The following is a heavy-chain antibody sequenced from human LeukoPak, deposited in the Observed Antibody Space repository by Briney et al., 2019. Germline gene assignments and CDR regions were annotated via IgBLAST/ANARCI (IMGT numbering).Heavy chain of an antibody. CDR1: GFTFSSYA. V-gene: IGHV3-23*01. CDR2: ISGSGGST. CDR3: AKAWNYYDSSGYPVTFFDY. Sequence: GGSLSLSCAASGFTFSSYAMSWVRQAPGKGLEWVSAISGSGGSTYYADSVKGRFTISRDNSKNTLYLQMNSLRAEDTAVYYCAKAWNYYDSSGYPVTFFDYWGQGTLVTVSS. D-gene: IGHD3-22*01. J-gene: IGHJ4*02.